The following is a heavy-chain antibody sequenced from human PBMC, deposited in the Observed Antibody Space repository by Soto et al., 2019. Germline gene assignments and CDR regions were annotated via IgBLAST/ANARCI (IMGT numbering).Heavy chain of an antibody. CDR3: ASYYYYYYMDV. CDR2: IKSDGSST. Sequence: EVQLVESGGGLVQPGGSLRLSCAASGFAFSNNWMHWVRQAPGKGLERVSRIKSDGSSTNYPDSVKGRYTISRDNAKNTLYLQMSGLGADDTAIYYCASYYYYYYMDVWGKGTTVTVSS. J-gene: IGHJ6*03. CDR1: GFAFSNNW. V-gene: IGHV3-74*01.